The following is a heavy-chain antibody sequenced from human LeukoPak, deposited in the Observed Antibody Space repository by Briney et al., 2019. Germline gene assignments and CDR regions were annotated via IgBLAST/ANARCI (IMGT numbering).Heavy chain of an antibody. J-gene: IGHJ4*02. CDR1: GFTFSSFE. CDR2: ISSGGTTI. V-gene: IGHV3-48*03. CDR3: ARDGGYSYGSFDY. Sequence: GGSLRLSCAASGFTFSSFEMNWVRQAPGKGLEWVSYISSGGTTIYYADSVKGRFAISRDNAKNSLYLQMNSLRAEDTAVYYCARDGGYSYGSFDYWGQGTLVTVSS. D-gene: IGHD5-18*01.